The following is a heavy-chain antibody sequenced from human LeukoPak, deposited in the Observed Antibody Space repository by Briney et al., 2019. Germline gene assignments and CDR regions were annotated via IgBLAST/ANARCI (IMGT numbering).Heavy chain of an antibody. CDR2: INHSGST. J-gene: IGHJ6*03. V-gene: IGHV4-34*01. CDR3: ASGPYYSSGWYRTGYMDV. Sequence: PSETLSLTCAVYGGSFSGYYWSWIRQPPGKGLEWIGEINHSGSTNYNPSLKSRVTISVDTSKNQFSLKLSSVTAADTAVYYCASGPYYSSGWYRTGYMDVWGKGTTVTVSS. CDR1: GGSFSGYY. D-gene: IGHD6-19*01.